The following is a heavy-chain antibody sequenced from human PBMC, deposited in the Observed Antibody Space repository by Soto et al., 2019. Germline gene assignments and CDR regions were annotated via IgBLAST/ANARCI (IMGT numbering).Heavy chain of an antibody. CDR1: GYTFSSHG. CDR3: AVDLGYCRIVTCQRAWFDP. CDR2: VSVDNATT. D-gene: IGHD2-2*01. J-gene: IGHJ5*02. Sequence: QVQLVQSGAEVKKPGTSVNVSCTASGYTFSSHGISWVRQDPGQGLQMIGWVSVDNATTNYAQSLQGRVTMTTDTSSNTGHMEMRSLRSDDTAVYYWAVDLGYCRIVTCQRAWFDPWGQGTLVIVSS. V-gene: IGHV1-18*01.